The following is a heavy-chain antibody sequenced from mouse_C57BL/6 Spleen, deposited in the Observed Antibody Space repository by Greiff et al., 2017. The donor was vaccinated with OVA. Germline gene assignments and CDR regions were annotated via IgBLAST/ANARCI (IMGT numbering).Heavy chain of an antibody. CDR3: ARDPNYYGSFDY. J-gene: IGHJ2*01. CDR1: GYSITSGYY. V-gene: IGHV3-6*01. D-gene: IGHD1-1*01. CDR2: ISYDGSN. Sequence: VQLQESGPGLVKPSQSLSLTCSVTGYSITSGYYWNWIRQFPGNKLEWMGYISYDGSNNYNPSLKNRISITRDTSKNQFFLKLNSVTTEDTATYYCARDPNYYGSFDYWGKGTTLTVSS.